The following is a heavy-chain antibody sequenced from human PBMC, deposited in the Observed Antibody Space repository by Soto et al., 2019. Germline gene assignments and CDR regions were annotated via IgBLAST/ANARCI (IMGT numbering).Heavy chain of an antibody. CDR3: ARGGNSGYYYE. J-gene: IGHJ4*02. Sequence: GASVKVSCKASGYTFTDYYIHWVRQAPGQGLEWMGWSNPKNGGTKYVEKFQGRVTMTRDTSIRIAYMELSRLRYDDTAVYYCARGGNSGYYYEWGQGTLVTVSS. CDR2: SNPKNGGT. D-gene: IGHD5-12*01. V-gene: IGHV1-2*02. CDR1: GYTFTDYY.